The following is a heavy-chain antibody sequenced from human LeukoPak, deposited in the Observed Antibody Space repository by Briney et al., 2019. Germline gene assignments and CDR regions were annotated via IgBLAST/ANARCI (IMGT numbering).Heavy chain of an antibody. D-gene: IGHD6-19*01. J-gene: IGHJ4*02. CDR3: AKPISSGWYSFDY. CDR2: MSGSGGST. V-gene: IGHV3-23*01. Sequence: GGSLRLSCAASGFTFVGYAMTWVRQAPGKGLEWVSGMSGSGGSTYYADSVKGRFTISRDNSKNTLYLQMNSLRAEDTAVYYCAKPISSGWYSFDYWGQGTLVTVSS. CDR1: GFTFVGYA.